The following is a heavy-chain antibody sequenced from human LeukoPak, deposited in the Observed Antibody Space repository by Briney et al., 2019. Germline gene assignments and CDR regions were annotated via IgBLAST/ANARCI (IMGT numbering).Heavy chain of an antibody. V-gene: IGHV1-2*06. D-gene: IGHD4-23*01. CDR2: INPNNGGT. Sequence: GASVKVSCKASGYTFTGYYMHWVRQAPGQGLEWMGRINPNNGGTNYAQKFQGRATMTRDTSISTAYMELSRLRSDDTAVYYCASAPGKNYYYGMDVWGQGTTVTVSS. CDR1: GYTFTGYY. CDR3: ASAPGKNYYYGMDV. J-gene: IGHJ6*02.